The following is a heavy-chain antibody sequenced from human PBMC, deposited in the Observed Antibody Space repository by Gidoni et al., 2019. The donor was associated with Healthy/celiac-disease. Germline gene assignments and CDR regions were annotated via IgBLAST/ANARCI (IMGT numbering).Heavy chain of an antibody. V-gene: IGHV1-69*01. CDR1: GGPFSSYA. CDR3: ARGGVGGYCSSTSCYGWFDP. CDR2: IIPIFGTA. J-gene: IGHJ5*02. Sequence: QVQLVQSGAEVKKPGSSVKVSCKASGGPFSSYAISWVRQAPGQGLEWMGGIIPIFGTANYAQKFQGRVTITADESTSTAYMELSSLRSEDTAVYYCARGGVGGYCSSTSCYGWFDPWGQGTLVTVSS. D-gene: IGHD2-2*01.